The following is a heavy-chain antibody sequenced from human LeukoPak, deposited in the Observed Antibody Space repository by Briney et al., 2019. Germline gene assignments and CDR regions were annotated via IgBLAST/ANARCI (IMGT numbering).Heavy chain of an antibody. CDR2: ISYDGSNK. V-gene: IGHV3-30*04. Sequence: GGSLRLSCAASGFTFSSYAMHWVRQAPGKGLEWVAVISYDGSNKYYADSVKGRFTISRDNAKNSLYLQMNSLRAEDTALYYCAKGYGDYYYYGMDVWGQGTTVTVSS. CDR3: AKGYGDYYYYGMDV. D-gene: IGHD4-17*01. J-gene: IGHJ6*02. CDR1: GFTFSSYA.